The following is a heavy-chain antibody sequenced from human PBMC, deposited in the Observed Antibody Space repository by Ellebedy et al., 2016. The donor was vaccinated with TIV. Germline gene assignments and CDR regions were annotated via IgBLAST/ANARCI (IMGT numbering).Heavy chain of an antibody. D-gene: IGHD1-26*01. CDR3: ARDSSGNSDY. J-gene: IGHJ4*02. CDR2: INPSGGST. V-gene: IGHV1-46*01. Sequence: ASVKVSCKTSGYTFTSYYMHWVRQAPGQGLEWMGIINPSGGSTNYAQKFQGRVTMTRDTSTTTFYMELSGLRSEETAVYYCARDSSGNSDYWGQGTLVTVSS. CDR1: GYTFTSYY.